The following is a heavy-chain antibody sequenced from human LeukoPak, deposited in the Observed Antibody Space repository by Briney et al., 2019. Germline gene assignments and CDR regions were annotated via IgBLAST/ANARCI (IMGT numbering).Heavy chain of an antibody. J-gene: IGHJ6*03. CDR2: IIPIFGTA. CDR1: GYTFTSYG. D-gene: IGHD3-10*01. CDR3: ARTNYYGSGSYYKNYYYYYYMDV. Sequence: SVKVSCKASGYTFTSYGISWVRQAPGQGLEWMGGIIPIFGTANYAQKFQGRVTITTDESTSTAYMELSSLRSEDTAVYYCARTNYYGSGSYYKNYYYYYYMDVWGKGTTVTVSS. V-gene: IGHV1-69*05.